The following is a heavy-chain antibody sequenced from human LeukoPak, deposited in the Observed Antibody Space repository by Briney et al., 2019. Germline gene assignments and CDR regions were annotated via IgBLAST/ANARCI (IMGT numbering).Heavy chain of an antibody. J-gene: IGHJ4*02. V-gene: IGHV4-4*08. Sequence: SETLSLTCTVSGGSISSYYWSWIRQPPGKGLEWIGYMSNSGSTNYNPSLKSRVTVSVDTSKNQFSLKLSSVTAADTAVYYCARSITGTRSKFDYWGQGTLVTVSS. CDR1: GGSISSYY. CDR3: ARSITGTRSKFDY. CDR2: MSNSGST. D-gene: IGHD1/OR15-1a*01.